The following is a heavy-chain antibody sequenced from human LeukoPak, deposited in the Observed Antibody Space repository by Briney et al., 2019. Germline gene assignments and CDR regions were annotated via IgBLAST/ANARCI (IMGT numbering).Heavy chain of an antibody. J-gene: IGHJ4*01. CDR1: GDSISRGSHY. CDR3: ARHAQSDSSYDY. Sequence: SETLSLTCTVSGDSISRGSHYWGWIRQPPGKGLERIGSLSYYESTYFNPSLKSRVTISVDRSKNHFSLNLTSVTAADTAVYYCARHAQSDSSYDYWGHGTLVTVSS. D-gene: IGHD5-18*01. V-gene: IGHV4-39*01. CDR2: LSYYEST.